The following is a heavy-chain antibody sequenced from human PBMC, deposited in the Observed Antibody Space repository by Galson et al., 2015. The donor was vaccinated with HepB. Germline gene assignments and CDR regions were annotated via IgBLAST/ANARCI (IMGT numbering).Heavy chain of an antibody. CDR2: ISSSSSYT. J-gene: IGHJ3*02. D-gene: IGHD4-17*01. CDR1: GFTFSDYH. Sequence: SLRLSCAASGFTFSDYHMSWIRQAPGKGLEWVSYISSSSSYTNYADSVKGRFTISRDNAKNSLYLQMNSLRAEDTAVYYCASTVTTTPHDAFDIWGQGTMVTVSS. V-gene: IGHV3-11*06. CDR3: ASTVTTTPHDAFDI.